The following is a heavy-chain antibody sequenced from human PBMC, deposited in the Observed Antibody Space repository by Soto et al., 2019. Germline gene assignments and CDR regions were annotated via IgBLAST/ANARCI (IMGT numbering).Heavy chain of an antibody. Sequence: SETLSLTCTVSGGSISSGDYYWSWIRQPPGKGLEWIGYIYYSGSTYYNPSLKSRVTISVDTSKNQFSLKLSSVTAADTAVYYCARHIDYDFWSGYYRVPSWFDPWAREPWSPSPQ. CDR2: IYYSGST. J-gene: IGHJ5*02. V-gene: IGHV4-30-4*01. CDR1: GGSISSGDYY. CDR3: ARHIDYDFWSGYYRVPSWFDP. D-gene: IGHD3-3*01.